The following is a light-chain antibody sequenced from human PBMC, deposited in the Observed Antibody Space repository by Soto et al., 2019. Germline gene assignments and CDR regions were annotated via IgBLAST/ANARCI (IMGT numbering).Light chain of an antibody. Sequence: EIVMTQSPATLSVSPGERATLSCRASQSVSSNLAWYQQKPGQAPRLLIYGASTRATGIPARFSGSGSGTEFTLTISSLQSXXXXXXXXXXXXXXXLXFGGGTKVEIK. CDR2: GAS. J-gene: IGKJ4*01. V-gene: IGKV3D-15*01. CDR1: QSVSSN. CDR3: XXXXXXXLX.